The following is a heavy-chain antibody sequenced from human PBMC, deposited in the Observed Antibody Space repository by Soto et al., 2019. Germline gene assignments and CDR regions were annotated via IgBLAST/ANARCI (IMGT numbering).Heavy chain of an antibody. V-gene: IGHV1-3*05. J-gene: IGHJ4*02. D-gene: IGHD6-19*01. Sequence: QVQLVQSGAEEKKPGASVKVSCKASGYTFTSYAMHWVRQAPGQRLEWMGWINAGNGNTKYSQKFQGRVTITRDTSASTAHMELSSLRSEDTAVYYCSRHGSAWDYWGQGTLVTVSS. CDR3: SRHGSAWDY. CDR2: INAGNGNT. CDR1: GYTFTSYA.